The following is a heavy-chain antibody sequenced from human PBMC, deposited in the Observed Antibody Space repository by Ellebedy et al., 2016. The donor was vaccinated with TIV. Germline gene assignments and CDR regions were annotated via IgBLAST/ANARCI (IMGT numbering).Heavy chain of an antibody. V-gene: IGHV3-7*01. CDR3: ATDGSFGDYRSPTHAFVM. CDR1: GFSFSSYW. CDR2: MRQDGGDK. Sequence: GGSLRLSCAASGFSFSSYWMAWVRQAPGKGLEWVANMRQDGGDKYYVDSVKGRFTVSRDNAKSSLYLQMSSLRVEDTAVYYCATDGSFGDYRSPTHAFVMWGQGTMVAVSS. D-gene: IGHD4-17*01. J-gene: IGHJ3*02.